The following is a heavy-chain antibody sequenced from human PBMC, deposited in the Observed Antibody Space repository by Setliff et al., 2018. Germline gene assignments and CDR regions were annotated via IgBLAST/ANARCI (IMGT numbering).Heavy chain of an antibody. CDR2: MSPVYGIA. Sequence: ASVKVSCKTSGYAFITFGMSWVRQAPGQGLEWMGWMSPVYGIANYARKFQGRVTLTADTSTTTAYLELASLRDDDTAVYYCARDRKEVVISPSQAAFDIWGQGTMVTVSS. V-gene: IGHV1-18*01. D-gene: IGHD3-22*01. CDR1: GYAFITFG. J-gene: IGHJ3*02. CDR3: ARDRKEVVISPSQAAFDI.